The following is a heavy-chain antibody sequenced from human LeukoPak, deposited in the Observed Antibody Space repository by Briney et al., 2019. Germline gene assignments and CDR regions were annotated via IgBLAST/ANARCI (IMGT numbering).Heavy chain of an antibody. V-gene: IGHV3-30*18. Sequence: PGGSLRLSCEASGVTLSDYAMHWARQAPGKGREWVAVISRDGSEKNYADSVKGRFTISRDNSKNTLYLQMNSLRAEDTAVYHCAKGYHIYSYVFSFGHYWGQGTQVTVSS. D-gene: IGHD5-18*01. J-gene: IGHJ4*02. CDR2: ISRDGSEK. CDR3: AKGYHIYSYVFSFGHY. CDR1: GVTLSDYA.